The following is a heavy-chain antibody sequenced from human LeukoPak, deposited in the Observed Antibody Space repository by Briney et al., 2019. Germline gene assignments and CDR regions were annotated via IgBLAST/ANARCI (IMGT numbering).Heavy chain of an antibody. D-gene: IGHD5-24*01. J-gene: IGHJ4*02. CDR1: GFTFTSYG. CDR3: ARDRAID. CDR2: IWYDGSNK. V-gene: IGHV3-33*01. Sequence: PGRSLRLSCATSGFTFTSYGMHWVRQAPGKGLKWVAVIWYDGSNKYYADSVKGRFTISRDDSKNTLYLQMNSLRAEDTAVYYCARDRAIDWGQGTLVTVSS.